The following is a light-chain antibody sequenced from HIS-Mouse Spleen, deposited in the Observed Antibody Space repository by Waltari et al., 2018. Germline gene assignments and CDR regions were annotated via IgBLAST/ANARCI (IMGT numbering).Light chain of an antibody. J-gene: IGLJ2*01. CDR3: YSTDSSGNHRV. CDR1: ALPKNY. Sequence: SYELTQPPSVSVSPGQTARHTCSGDALPKNYAYWYLQKSGQAPVPVIHEDSKRPSGIPERFSGSSSGTMATLTISGAQVEDEADYYCYSTDSSGNHRVFGGGTKLTVL. CDR2: EDS. V-gene: IGLV3-10*01.